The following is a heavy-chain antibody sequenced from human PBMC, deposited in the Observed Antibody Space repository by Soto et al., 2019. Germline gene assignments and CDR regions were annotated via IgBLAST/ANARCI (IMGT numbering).Heavy chain of an antibody. J-gene: IGHJ4*02. CDR3: ARGFDFWSGYS. D-gene: IGHD3-3*01. Sequence: GGSLRLSCAASGFTFSSYAMSWVRQAPGKGLEWVSAISGSGGSTYYADSVKGRFTISRDNSKNTLYLQMNSLRAEDTAVYYCARGFDFWSGYSWGQGTLVTVSS. CDR1: GFTFSSYA. V-gene: IGHV3-23*01. CDR2: ISGSGGST.